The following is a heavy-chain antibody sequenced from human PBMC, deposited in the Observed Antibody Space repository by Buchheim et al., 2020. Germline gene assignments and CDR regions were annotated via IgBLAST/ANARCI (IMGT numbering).Heavy chain of an antibody. Sequence: QVQLVESGGGLVKPGGSLRLSCAASGFTFSDYYMSWIRQAPGKGLEWVSYISSSSSYTNYADSVKRRFTISRDNAKNSLYLQMNSLRAEDTAVYYCARVVSSGWPTFFPYYFDYWGQGTL. J-gene: IGHJ4*02. CDR3: ARVVSSGWPTFFPYYFDY. D-gene: IGHD6-19*01. CDR1: GFTFSDYY. CDR2: ISSSSSYT. V-gene: IGHV3-11*06.